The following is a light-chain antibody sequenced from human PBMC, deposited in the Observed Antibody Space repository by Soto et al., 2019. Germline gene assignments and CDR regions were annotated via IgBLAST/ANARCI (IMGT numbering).Light chain of an antibody. CDR3: QQYSTLPHT. CDR1: QSVTNRY. V-gene: IGKV3-20*01. J-gene: IGKJ2*01. Sequence: ENVLTQSPGILSLSPGERATLSCRATQSVTNRYFAWYQQKPGQAPRLLIYGISTRATDIPDRLSGSGSGTDFTLTISRLEPEDFVVYYCQQYSTLPHTFGQGTKLEVK. CDR2: GIS.